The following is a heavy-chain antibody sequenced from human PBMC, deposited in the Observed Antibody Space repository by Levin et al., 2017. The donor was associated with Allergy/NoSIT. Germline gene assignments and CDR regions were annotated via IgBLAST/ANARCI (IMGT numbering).Heavy chain of an antibody. CDR2: IKSDGSST. D-gene: IGHD2-2*01. Sequence: GGSLRLSCVASGFTFSTSWMHWVRQVPGKGLVWLARIKSDGSSTRYADSVKGRFTISRDNAKNTLYLQMNSLRAEDTAVYYCARHIVVVPAAVPFDYWGQGTLVTVSS. CDR1: GFTFSTSW. V-gene: IGHV3-74*01. J-gene: IGHJ4*02. CDR3: ARHIVVVPAAVPFDY.